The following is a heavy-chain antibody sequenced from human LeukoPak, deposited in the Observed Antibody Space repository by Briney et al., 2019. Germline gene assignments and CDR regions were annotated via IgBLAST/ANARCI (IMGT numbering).Heavy chain of an antibody. V-gene: IGHV1-69*06. J-gene: IGHJ5*02. D-gene: IGHD5-18*01. CDR1: GGTFSSSA. Sequence: SVKVSCKASGGTFSSSAISWVRQAPGQGLEWMGGINTIFGTAKYAQKFQGRVTITADKSTSTAYMELSSLRSEDTAVYYCASDDTAMEAWGQGTLVTVSS. CDR2: INTIFGTA. CDR3: ASDDTAMEA.